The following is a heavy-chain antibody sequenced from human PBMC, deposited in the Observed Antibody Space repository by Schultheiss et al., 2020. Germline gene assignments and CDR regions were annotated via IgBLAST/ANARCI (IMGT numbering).Heavy chain of an antibody. D-gene: IGHD2-15*01. V-gene: IGHV4-4*02. CDR2: IYHSGST. J-gene: IGHJ6*04. Sequence: SETLSLTCAVSGGSISSSNWWRWVRQPPGKGLAWIGEIYHSGSTNYNPSLKSRVTISVDKSKNQFSLRLSSMTAADTAVYYCAMERVDIVVVVAATAEEGDDYYGLDDWGEGTTVTVSS. CDR1: GGSISSSNW. CDR3: AMERVDIVVVVAATAEEGDDYYGLDD.